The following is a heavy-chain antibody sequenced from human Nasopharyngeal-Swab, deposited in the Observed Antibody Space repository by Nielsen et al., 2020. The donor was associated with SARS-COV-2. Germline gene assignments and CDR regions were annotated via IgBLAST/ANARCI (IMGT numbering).Heavy chain of an antibody. D-gene: IGHD3-10*01. CDR3: AKDNYYGSWSYLDY. J-gene: IGHJ4*02. CDR1: GFTFSSYA. V-gene: IGHV3-23*01. CDR2: ISGSGGST. Sequence: GESLKISCAASGFTFSSYAMSWVRQAPGKGLEWVSPISGSGGSTYYADSVKGRFTISRDNSKNTLYLQMNSLRAEDTAVYYCAKDNYYGSWSYLDYWGQGILVTVSS.